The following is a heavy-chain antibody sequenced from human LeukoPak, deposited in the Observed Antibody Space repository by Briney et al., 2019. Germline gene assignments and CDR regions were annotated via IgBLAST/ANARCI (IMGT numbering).Heavy chain of an antibody. CDR2: INANSGTT. CDR1: GFAFNVYA. V-gene: IGHV3-23*01. J-gene: IGHJ5*01. D-gene: IGHD6-19*01. Sequence: GGSLRLSCAASGFAFNVYAMSWLRQPPGKGLEWVSTINANSGTTSYAASVRGRFSTSRDNSKSTLYLQLSTLRADDTATYYCAKPISGGLAVTADWFHPWGQGTLVVVSS. CDR3: AKPISGGLAVTADWFHP.